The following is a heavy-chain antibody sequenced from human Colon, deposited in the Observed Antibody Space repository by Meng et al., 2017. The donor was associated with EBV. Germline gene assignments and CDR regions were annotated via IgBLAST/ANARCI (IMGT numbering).Heavy chain of an antibody. J-gene: IGHJ4*02. CDR3: ARGKQDAWELLAY. D-gene: IGHD1-26*01. CDR1: GVSIRGNIR. V-gene: IGHV4-4*02. CDR2: IDDSGST. Sequence: QVLGAGLVERSGSLSPTCGVSGVSIRGNIRWTWVRQPPGKGLEWIGDIDDSGSTNYNPSLNSRISISLDKSKNHFSLKVNSVTAADTAVYYCARGKQDAWELLAYWGQGALVTVSS.